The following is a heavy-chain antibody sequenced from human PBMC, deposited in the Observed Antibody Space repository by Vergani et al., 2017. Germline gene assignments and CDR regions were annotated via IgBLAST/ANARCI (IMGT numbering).Heavy chain of an antibody. J-gene: IGHJ4*02. CDR1: GGSISSGSYY. Sequence: QVQLQESGPGLVKPSQTLSLTCTVSGGSISSGSYYWSWIRQPAGKGLEWIGRIYTSGSTNYNPSLKSRVTISVDRSKNQFSLKLSSVTAADTAVYYCARVWADYYDSSGPAGYFDYWGQGTLVTVSS. CDR2: IYTSGST. V-gene: IGHV4-61*02. CDR3: ARVWADYYDSSGPAGYFDY. D-gene: IGHD3-22*01.